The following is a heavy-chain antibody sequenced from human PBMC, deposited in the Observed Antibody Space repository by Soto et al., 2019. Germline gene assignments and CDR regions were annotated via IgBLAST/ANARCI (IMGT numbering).Heavy chain of an antibody. D-gene: IGHD5-12*01. J-gene: IGHJ3*02. V-gene: IGHV4-59*01. CDR1: CGSISSYY. CDR2: IYYSGST. Sequence: SETLSLTCTVSCGSISSYYWSCIRQPPWKGLEWIVYIYYSGSTNYNPSLKGRVTISVDTSKNQFSLKLSSVTAADTAVYYCARDSGYDYGSLGAFDIWGQG. CDR3: ARDSGYDYGSLGAFDI.